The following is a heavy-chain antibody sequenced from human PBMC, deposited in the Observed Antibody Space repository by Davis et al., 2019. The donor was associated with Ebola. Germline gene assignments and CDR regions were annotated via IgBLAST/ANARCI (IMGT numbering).Heavy chain of an antibody. CDR3: ARGRKGSRWHFDY. J-gene: IGHJ4*02. CDR2: IKQDGGEK. CDR1: GFIFSNYW. D-gene: IGHD6-13*01. V-gene: IGHV3-7*04. Sequence: GGSLRPSCAASGFIFSNYWMSWVRQAPGKGPEWVAIIKQDGGEKYYVDSVKGRFTVSRDNAKNTLYLQMKSLRDEDPAVYYCARGRKGSRWHFDYWGQGTLVTVSS.